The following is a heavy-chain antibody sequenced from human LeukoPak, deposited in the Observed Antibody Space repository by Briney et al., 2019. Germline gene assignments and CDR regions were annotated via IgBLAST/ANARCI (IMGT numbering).Heavy chain of an antibody. CDR3: ARATRYCSSTSCYILFDY. J-gene: IGHJ4*02. D-gene: IGHD2-2*02. Sequence: SEALSLTCTVSGGSISSYYWTWIRQPPGKGLEWIGYVSYSGTTYYNPSLKSRVTISVDRSKNQFSLKLSSVTAADTAVYYCARATRYCSSTSCYILFDYWGQGTLVTVSS. V-gene: IGHV4-59*12. CDR2: VSYSGTT. CDR1: GGSISSYY.